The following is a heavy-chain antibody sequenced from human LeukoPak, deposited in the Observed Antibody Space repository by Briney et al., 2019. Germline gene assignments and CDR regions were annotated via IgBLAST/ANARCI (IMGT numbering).Heavy chain of an antibody. D-gene: IGHD2-15*01. CDR2: ISGSGDST. CDR1: GFTFSSYA. J-gene: IGHJ5*02. Sequence: PGGSLRLSCAASGFTFSSYAMTWVRQAPGKGLEWVSTISGSGDSTYYADSVKGRFTISRDNAKNSLYLQMNSLRVEDTAVYYCAREYCSGGSCYEQFAVPNNWIDPWGQGTLVTVSS. V-gene: IGHV3-23*01. CDR3: AREYCSGGSCYEQFAVPNNWIDP.